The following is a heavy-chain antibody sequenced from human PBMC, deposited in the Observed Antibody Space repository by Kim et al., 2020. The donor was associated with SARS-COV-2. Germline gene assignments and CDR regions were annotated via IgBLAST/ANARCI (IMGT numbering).Heavy chain of an antibody. CDR2: ISYDGSNK. CDR1: GFTFSSYG. Sequence: GGSLRLSCAPSGFTFSSYGMHWVRQAPGKGLEWVAVISYDGSNKYYADSVKGRFTISRDNSKNTLYLQMNSLRAEDTAVYYCAKEEQWPTTNFDYWGQGTLVTVSS. V-gene: IGHV3-30*18. CDR3: AKEEQWPTTNFDY. D-gene: IGHD6-19*01. J-gene: IGHJ4*02.